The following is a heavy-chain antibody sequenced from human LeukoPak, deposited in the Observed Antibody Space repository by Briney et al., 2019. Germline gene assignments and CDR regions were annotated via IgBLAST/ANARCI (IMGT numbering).Heavy chain of an antibody. V-gene: IGHV3-23*01. CDR2: ISGSGDSR. CDR1: GFTFSTYA. D-gene: IGHD3-22*01. CDR3: AKTYYYDTSGSHYLDN. Sequence: GGSLRLSCAASGFTFSTYAMSWVRQAPGKGLEWVSVISGSGDSRSYADSVNGRFTISRDNSQKTLYLQMNSLRAEDTAIYYCAKTYYYDTSGSHYLDNWGQGTLVTVSS. J-gene: IGHJ4*02.